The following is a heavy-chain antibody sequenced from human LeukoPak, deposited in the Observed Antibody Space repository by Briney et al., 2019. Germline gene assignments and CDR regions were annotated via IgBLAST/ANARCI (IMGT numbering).Heavy chain of an antibody. D-gene: IGHD4-23*01. CDR1: GGSLTTYY. Sequence: SETLSLTCTVSGGSLTTYYWSWIRQPPGKGLEWIGYIYYSGSTNYNPSLKSRVTISVDTSKNQFSLKLTSVTAADTAVYYCARGGKATVVTMWGQGILVTVSS. V-gene: IGHV4-59*12. CDR3: ARGGKATVVTM. CDR2: IYYSGST. J-gene: IGHJ4*02.